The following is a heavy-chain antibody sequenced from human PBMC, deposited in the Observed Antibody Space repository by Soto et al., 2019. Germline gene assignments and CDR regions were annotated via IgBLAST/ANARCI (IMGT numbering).Heavy chain of an antibody. CDR2: IYWDDDT. CDR1: GFSFSADGVG. V-gene: IGHV2-5*02. J-gene: IGHJ3*01. CDR3: AHAYGGTSWPNDAFDV. Sequence: QITLKESGPTLVKPTQTLTLTCIFSGFSFSADGVGVGWIRQPPGKALEWLALIYWDDDTRYSPSLKSRLTITKDTSKNQVVLTMTNMDPVDTATYYCAHAYGGTSWPNDAFDVWGQGIVVTVSS. D-gene: IGHD2-2*01.